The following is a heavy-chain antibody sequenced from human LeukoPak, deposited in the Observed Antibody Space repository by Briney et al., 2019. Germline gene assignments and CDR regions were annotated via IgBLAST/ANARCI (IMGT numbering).Heavy chain of an antibody. J-gene: IGHJ3*02. CDR1: GLTVSSNF. CDR2: IYGGGST. V-gene: IGHV3-53*01. D-gene: IGHD3-3*01. CDR3: AKGYITIFGVVTYSRYAFDI. Sequence: GGSLRLSCAASGLTVSSNFMSWVRQAPGKGLEWVSVIYGGGSTYYADSVKGRFTISRDTSKNTLHLQMNSLRAEDTAVYYCAKGYITIFGVVTYSRYAFDIWGQGTMVTVSS.